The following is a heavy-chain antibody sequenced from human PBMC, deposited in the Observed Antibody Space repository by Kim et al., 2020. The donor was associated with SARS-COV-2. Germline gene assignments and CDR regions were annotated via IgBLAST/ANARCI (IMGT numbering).Heavy chain of an antibody. V-gene: IGHV3-73*01. Sequence: GGSLRLSCAASGFTFSGSAMHWVRQASGKGLEWVGRIRSKANSYATAYAASVKGRFTISRDDSKNTAYLQMNSLKTEDTAVYYCTRHPEPSSIAARPTDYWGQGTLVTVSS. D-gene: IGHD6-6*01. CDR3: TRHPEPSSIAARPTDY. CDR1: GFTFSGSA. J-gene: IGHJ4*02. CDR2: IRSKANSYAT.